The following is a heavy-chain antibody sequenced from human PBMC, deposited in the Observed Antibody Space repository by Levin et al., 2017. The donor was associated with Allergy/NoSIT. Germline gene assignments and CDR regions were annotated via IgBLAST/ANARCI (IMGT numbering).Heavy chain of an antibody. J-gene: IGHJ6*03. CDR1: GGSISSSSYY. V-gene: IGHV4-39*01. CDR2: IYYSGST. Sequence: PSETLSLTCTVSGGSISSSSYYWGWIRQPPGKGLEWIGSIYYSGSTYYNPSLKSRVTISVDTSKNQFSLKLSSVTAADTAVYYCARLWGRRYYYYYMDVWGKGTTVTVSS. CDR3: ARLWGRRYYYYYMDV. D-gene: IGHD2-21*02.